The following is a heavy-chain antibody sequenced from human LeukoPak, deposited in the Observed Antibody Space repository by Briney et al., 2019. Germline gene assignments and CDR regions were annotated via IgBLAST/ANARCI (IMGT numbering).Heavy chain of an antibody. CDR2: INGGGSNT. Sequence: GGSLRLSCAASGFPFNTYVMSWVRQAPGKGLEWVSAINGGGSNTYYADSVKGRFTISRDNSKNTLYLQMNSLRAEDTAVYYCARAHSNAGYSLNAFDIWGQGTMVTVSS. CDR1: GFPFNTYV. V-gene: IGHV3-23*01. J-gene: IGHJ3*02. D-gene: IGHD5-18*01. CDR3: ARAHSNAGYSLNAFDI.